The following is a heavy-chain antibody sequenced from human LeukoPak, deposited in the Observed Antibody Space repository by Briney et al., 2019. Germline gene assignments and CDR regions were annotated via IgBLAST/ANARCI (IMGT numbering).Heavy chain of an antibody. Sequence: GGSLRLSCAASVFTFSSYSMNWVRQAPGKGLEWVSSISSSSSYIYYADSVKGRFTISRDNAKNSLYLQMNSLRAEDTAVYYCARDTSGYEPIDYWGQGTLVTVSS. V-gene: IGHV3-21*01. D-gene: IGHD5-12*01. CDR2: ISSSSSYI. CDR3: ARDTSGYEPIDY. J-gene: IGHJ4*02. CDR1: VFTFSSYS.